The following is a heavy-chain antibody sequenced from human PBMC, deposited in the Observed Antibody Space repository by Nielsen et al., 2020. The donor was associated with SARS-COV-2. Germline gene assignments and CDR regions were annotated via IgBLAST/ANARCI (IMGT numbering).Heavy chain of an antibody. CDR1: GGSVDDGEYH. CDR3: AGEDPRGDSSRMEV. D-gene: IGHD6-6*01. J-gene: IGHJ4*02. CDR2: NHLA. Sequence: SETLSLTCIVSGGSVDDGEYHWTWVRQPPGRGLEWIGNHLADYNPSLENRVTISVDTSKNEVFLHLTSVTAADTATYFCAGEDPRGDSSRMEVWGQGTLVTVSS. V-gene: IGHV4-61*08.